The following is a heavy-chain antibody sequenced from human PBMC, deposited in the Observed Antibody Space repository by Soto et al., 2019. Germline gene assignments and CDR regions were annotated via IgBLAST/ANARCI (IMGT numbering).Heavy chain of an antibody. CDR2: IIPILGIA. Sequence: SVKVSCKASGGTFSSYTISWVRQAPGQGLEWMGRIIPILGIANYAQKFQGRVTITADKSTSTAYMELSSLRAEDTAVYYCAKEVARSGWYPNWFDPWGQGTLVTVSS. CDR3: AKEVARSGWYPNWFDP. V-gene: IGHV1-69*04. D-gene: IGHD6-19*01. J-gene: IGHJ5*02. CDR1: GGTFSSYT.